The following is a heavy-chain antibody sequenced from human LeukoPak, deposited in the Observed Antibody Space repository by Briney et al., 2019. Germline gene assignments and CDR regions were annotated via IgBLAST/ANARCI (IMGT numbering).Heavy chain of an antibody. CDR2: ISYDGSNK. CDR1: GFTFSSYG. CDR3: AKGGLGNRASCLDY. D-gene: IGHD2-2*01. V-gene: IGHV3-30*18. Sequence: TGGSLRLSCAASGFTFSSYGMHWVRQAPGKGLEWVAVISYDGSNKYYADSVKGRFTISRDNSKNTLYLQMNSLRAEDTAAYYCAKGGLGNRASCLDYWGQGTLVTVSS. J-gene: IGHJ4*02.